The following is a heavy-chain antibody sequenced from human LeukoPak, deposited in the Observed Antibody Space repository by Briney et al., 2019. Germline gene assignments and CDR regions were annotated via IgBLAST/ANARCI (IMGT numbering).Heavy chain of an antibody. V-gene: IGHV4-59*01. CDR2: IYYSGST. Sequence: PSETLSLTCTVSGGSISSYYWSWIRQPPGRGLEWIGYIYYSGSTNYNPSLKSRVTISVDTSKNQFSLKLSSVTAADTAVYYCARAGEPRGSFDYWGQGTLVTVSS. D-gene: IGHD1-14*01. CDR3: ARAGEPRGSFDY. CDR1: GGSISSYY. J-gene: IGHJ4*02.